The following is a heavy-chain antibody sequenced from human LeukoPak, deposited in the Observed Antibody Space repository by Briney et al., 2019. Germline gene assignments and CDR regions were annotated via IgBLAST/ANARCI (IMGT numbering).Heavy chain of an antibody. CDR3: AREGWYYYYMDV. CDR2: MNPNRGDT. J-gene: IGHJ6*03. Sequence: ASVKVSCKASGYTFTSYDIHWVRQATGQGLEWMGRMNPNRGDTDYAQKFQGRVTMTRDTSISTAYMELSSLRSEDTALYYCAREGWYYYYMDVWGKGTTVTVSS. V-gene: IGHV1-8*01. CDR1: GYTFTSYD.